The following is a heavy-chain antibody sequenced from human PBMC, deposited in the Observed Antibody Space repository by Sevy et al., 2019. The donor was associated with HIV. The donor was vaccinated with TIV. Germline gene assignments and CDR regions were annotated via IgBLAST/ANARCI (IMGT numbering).Heavy chain of an antibody. J-gene: IGHJ6*02. V-gene: IGHV3-7*01. CDR1: RFTFSSYW. CDR3: ARVSSICYDRGYFYAMDV. D-gene: IGHD3-22*01. Sequence: GGSLRLSCAASRFTFSSYWMSWVRQAPGKGLEWVANINQDGSEKYHLDSVKGRFTISRDNAKNSLYLQMNSLRAEVSSVYFGARVSSICYDRGYFYAMDVWGQGTTVTVSS. CDR2: INQDGSEK.